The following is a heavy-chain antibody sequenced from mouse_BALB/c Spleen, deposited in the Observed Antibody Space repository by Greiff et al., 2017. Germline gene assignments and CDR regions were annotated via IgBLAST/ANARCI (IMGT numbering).Heavy chain of an antibody. CDR2: IDPSNSET. CDR1: GYTFTSYW. J-gene: IGHJ4*01. CDR3: ASLYGNYRDYYAMDY. V-gene: IGHV1S127*01. D-gene: IGHD2-1*01. Sequence: VQLQQSGPELVRPGASVKMSCKASGYTFTSYWMHWVKQRPGQGLEWIGMIDPSNSETRLNQKFKDKATLNVDKASNTAYMQLSSLTSEDSAVYYGASLYGNYRDYYAMDYWGQGTSVTVSS.